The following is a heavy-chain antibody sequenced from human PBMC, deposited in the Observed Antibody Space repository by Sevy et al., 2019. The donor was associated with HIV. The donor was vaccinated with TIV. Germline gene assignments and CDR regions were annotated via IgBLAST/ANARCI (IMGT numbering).Heavy chain of an antibody. CDR1: GFTFSSYW. Sequence: GGSLRLSRAASGFTFSSYWMSWVRQAPGKGLEWVANIKQDGSEKYYVDSVKGRFTISRDNAKNSLYLQMNSLRAEDTAVYYCARVGIAAARLYYYYYYMDVWGKGTTVTVSS. V-gene: IGHV3-7*03. CDR3: ARVGIAAARLYYYYYYMDV. D-gene: IGHD6-13*01. CDR2: IKQDGSEK. J-gene: IGHJ6*03.